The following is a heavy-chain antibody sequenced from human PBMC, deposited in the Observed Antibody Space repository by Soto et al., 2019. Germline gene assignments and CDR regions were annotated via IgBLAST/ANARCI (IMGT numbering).Heavy chain of an antibody. Sequence: QVQLVQSGAEVKKPGASVKVSCKASGYTFTGYYMHWVRQAPGQGLEWMGWVNPNSGGTNYAQKFQGSVTMTRDTSISTAYMELSRLRSDDTAVYYCARGNYDFWSGYPGDDAFDIWGQGTMVTVSS. V-gene: IGHV1-2*02. D-gene: IGHD3-3*01. CDR1: GYTFTGYY. CDR2: VNPNSGGT. J-gene: IGHJ3*02. CDR3: ARGNYDFWSGYPGDDAFDI.